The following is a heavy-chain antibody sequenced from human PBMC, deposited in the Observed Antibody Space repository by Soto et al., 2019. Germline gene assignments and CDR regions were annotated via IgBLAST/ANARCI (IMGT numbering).Heavy chain of an antibody. V-gene: IGHV1-18*01. Sequence: ASVKVSCKASGYTFTSYGISWVRQAPGQGLEWMGWISAYNGNTNYAQKLQGRVTMTTDTSTSTAYMELRSLRSDDTAVYYCARWTYCYDSSGPGAFDIWGQGTMVTVSS. CDR2: ISAYNGNT. CDR1: GYTFTSYG. J-gene: IGHJ3*02. CDR3: ARWTYCYDSSGPGAFDI. D-gene: IGHD3-22*01.